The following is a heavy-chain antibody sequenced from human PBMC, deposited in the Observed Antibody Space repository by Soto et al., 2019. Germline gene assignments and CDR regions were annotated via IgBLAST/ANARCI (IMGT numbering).Heavy chain of an antibody. J-gene: IGHJ6*02. D-gene: IGHD2-8*01. Sequence: QVQLVQSGAEVKKPGASVKVSCKASGYTFTTYDISWVRQAPGQGLEWMGRISTYNGNTNYPQSLQGRLTMTTDTTTTPAYMEQRSLRSDDTAVYYCARDPYHVLMVNAPNLYGMDVWGQGTTVTVSS. V-gene: IGHV1-18*01. CDR2: ISTYNGNT. CDR1: GYTFTTYD. CDR3: ARDPYHVLMVNAPNLYGMDV.